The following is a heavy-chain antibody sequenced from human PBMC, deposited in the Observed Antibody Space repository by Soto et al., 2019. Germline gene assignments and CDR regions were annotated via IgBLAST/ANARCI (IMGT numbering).Heavy chain of an antibody. V-gene: IGHV1-18*04. CDR3: ARDPLGYSYGLYYNYGMDV. Sequence: VQVSCLASTFTLPHDRRISVHPAPRQGLEWMGWISAYNGNPTYAQKLQGRVTMTTDTSTSTAYMELRSLRAEDTAVYYCARDPLGYSYGLYYNYGMDVWGQGTTVHVS. CDR2: ISAYNGNP. CDR1: TFTLPHDR. J-gene: IGHJ6*02. D-gene: IGHD5-18*01.